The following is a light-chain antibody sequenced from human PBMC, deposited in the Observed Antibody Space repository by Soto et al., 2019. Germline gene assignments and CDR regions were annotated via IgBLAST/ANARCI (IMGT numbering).Light chain of an antibody. J-gene: IGLJ1*01. Sequence: QSALTQPASVSASPGQSITISCTGTSSDVGGYDYVSWYQQHPGKAPKLMIYEVTKRPLGVPDRFSGSKSGNTASLTVSGLQAEDEADYYCSSYAGSNNPYVFGTGTKLTVL. CDR1: SSDVGGYDY. CDR2: EVT. V-gene: IGLV2-8*01. CDR3: SSYAGSNNPYV.